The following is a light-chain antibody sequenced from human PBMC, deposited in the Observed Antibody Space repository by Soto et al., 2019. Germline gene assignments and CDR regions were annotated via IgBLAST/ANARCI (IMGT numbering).Light chain of an antibody. CDR1: QDINNW. J-gene: IGKJ4*01. CDR2: TTS. Sequence: DIQVTQSPSSVSASVGDRVTITSRASQDINNWLAWYQQTPGKATKLLIYTTSNLQSGVPSRFSGSGSGTDLTLTINSLQPEDFATYYCQQANSFPLTFGGGTKVEIK. V-gene: IGKV1D-12*01. CDR3: QQANSFPLT.